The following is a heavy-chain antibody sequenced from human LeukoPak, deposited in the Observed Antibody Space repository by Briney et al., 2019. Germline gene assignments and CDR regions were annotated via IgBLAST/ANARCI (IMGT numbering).Heavy chain of an antibody. J-gene: IGHJ3*01. V-gene: IGHV1-18*01. CDR2: ISAYNGNT. CDR3: ARAKTPEPRPSNAFDV. D-gene: IGHD1-14*01. CDR1: GYTFTSYG. Sequence: ASVKVSCKTSGYTFTSYGYSWVRQAPGQGLEWMGWISAYNGNTKYAQKFQGRVTMTTVTPASTAYMELRSLTFDDTAVYYCARAKTPEPRPSNAFDVWGQGTMVTVSS.